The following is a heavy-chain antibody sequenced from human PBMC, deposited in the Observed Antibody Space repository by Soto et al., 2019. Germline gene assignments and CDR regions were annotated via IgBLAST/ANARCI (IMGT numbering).Heavy chain of an antibody. D-gene: IGHD3-9*01. Sequence: LRLSCAASGFTFSNAWMSWVRQAPGKGLEWVGRIKSKTDGGTTDYAAPVKGRFTISRDDSKNTLYLQMNSLKTEDTAVYYCTTDGAYFDWYYYGMDVWGQGTTVTVSS. CDR2: IKSKTDGGTT. CDR1: GFTFSNAW. V-gene: IGHV3-15*01. CDR3: TTDGAYFDWYYYGMDV. J-gene: IGHJ6*02.